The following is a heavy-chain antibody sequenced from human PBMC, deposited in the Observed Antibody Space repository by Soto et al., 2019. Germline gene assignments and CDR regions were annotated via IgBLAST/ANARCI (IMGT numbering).Heavy chain of an antibody. CDR3: ARGVGSGSYYNQYNWFDP. J-gene: IGHJ5*02. D-gene: IGHD3-10*01. Sequence: QVQLVQSGAEVKKPGASVKVSCKASGYTFTNYGSIWVRQAPGQGLEWMGWISAYNGNTKYAQKLQGRVTMTTDTSRSTAYMELRSLRSDDTAVYYCARGVGSGSYYNQYNWFDPWGQGTLVTVSS. CDR1: GYTFTNYG. V-gene: IGHV1-18*01. CDR2: ISAYNGNT.